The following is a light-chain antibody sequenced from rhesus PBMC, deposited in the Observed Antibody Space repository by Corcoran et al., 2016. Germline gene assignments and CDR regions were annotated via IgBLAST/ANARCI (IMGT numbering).Light chain of an antibody. CDR2: GAS. J-gene: IGKJ2*01. V-gene: IGKV3-10*01. Sequence: QVILTQSPATLSLSPGERATLSCRASQSVSSYLALYQQKPGQAPRLLIDGASSMATGIPDRFSGSGSGTYFTLTISSLEPEDVGVYHCYQHSSGYSFGQGTKVEIK. CDR3: YQHSSGYS. CDR1: QSVSSY.